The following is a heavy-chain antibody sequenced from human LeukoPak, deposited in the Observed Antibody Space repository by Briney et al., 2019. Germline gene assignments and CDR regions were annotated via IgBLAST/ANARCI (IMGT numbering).Heavy chain of an antibody. Sequence: GGSLRLSCVASGFNVSSTYMNWVRQAPGKGLEWVSLINSGGTTYYPDSVKGRFTIARDNSKNTLFLQMNSLRAEDSGVYYCARDPQVTAIHDAFDIWGQGTMVTVSS. CDR3: ARDPQVTAIHDAFDI. CDR1: GFNVSSTY. D-gene: IGHD2-21*02. J-gene: IGHJ3*02. CDR2: INSGGTT. V-gene: IGHV3-66*01.